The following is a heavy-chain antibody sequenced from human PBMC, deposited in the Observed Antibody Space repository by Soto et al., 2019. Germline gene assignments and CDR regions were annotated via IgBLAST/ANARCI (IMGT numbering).Heavy chain of an antibody. CDR2: IYYSGST. D-gene: IGHD6-13*01. CDR1: GGSISSGGYY. J-gene: IGHJ5*01. CDR3: ARVFADSSSYFXP. Sequence: SETLSLTGTVSGGSISSGGYYWSWIRQHPGKGLEWIGYIYYSGSTYYNPSLKSRVTISVDTSKNQFSLKLSSVTAADTAVYYCARVFADSSSYFXPRGQRTPVXVSS. V-gene: IGHV4-31*03.